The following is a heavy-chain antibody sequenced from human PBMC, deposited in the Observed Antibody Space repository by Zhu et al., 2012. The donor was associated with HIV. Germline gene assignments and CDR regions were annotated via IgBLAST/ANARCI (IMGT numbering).Heavy chain of an antibody. CDR3: ARHAHDNVWGTYRFVPNWFDP. CDR2: VYYSGTA. J-gene: IGHJ5*02. V-gene: IGHV4-39*07. D-gene: IGHD3-16*02. Sequence: QVQLQESGPGLVKPSETLSLTCTVSGGSISTTNYYWGWIRQPPGKGLEWIANVYYSGTAYYNPSFKSRVTMSVDTSKNLFSLTLRPVTAADTAVYYCARHAHDNVWGTYRFVPNWFDPLGPGSPGHPSPQ. CDR1: GGSISTTNYY.